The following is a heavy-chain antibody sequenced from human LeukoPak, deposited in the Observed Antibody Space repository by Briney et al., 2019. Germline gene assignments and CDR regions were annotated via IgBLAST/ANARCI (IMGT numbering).Heavy chain of an antibody. D-gene: IGHD1-26*01. Sequence: GASVKVSCKASGYTFTSYGISWVRQAPGQGLEWMGWISAYNGNTNYQQKLQGRSTMTTDTSTSTAYRELRSRRSDDTAVYYCARGPPLMGGSYHYFDYWGQGTLVTVSS. CDR1: GYTFTSYG. CDR3: ARGPPLMGGSYHYFDY. J-gene: IGHJ4*02. CDR2: ISAYNGNT. V-gene: IGHV1-18*01.